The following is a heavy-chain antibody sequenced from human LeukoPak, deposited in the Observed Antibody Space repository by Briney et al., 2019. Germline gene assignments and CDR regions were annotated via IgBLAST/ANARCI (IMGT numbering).Heavy chain of an antibody. V-gene: IGHV3-30*02. CDR2: IRYDGSNK. CDR3: ARDYYDSSGPLGQAFDI. D-gene: IGHD3-22*01. Sequence: GGSLRLSCAASGFTFSSYGMHWVRQAPGKGLEWVAFIRYDGSNKYYADSVKGRFTISRDNSKNTLYLQMNSLRAEDTAVYYCARDYYDSSGPLGQAFDIWGQGTMVTVSS. J-gene: IGHJ3*02. CDR1: GFTFSSYG.